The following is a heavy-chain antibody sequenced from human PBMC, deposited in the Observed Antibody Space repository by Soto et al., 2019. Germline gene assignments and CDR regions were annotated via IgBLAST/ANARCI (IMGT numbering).Heavy chain of an antibody. D-gene: IGHD3-22*01. J-gene: IGHJ4*02. CDR2: IYYSGST. V-gene: IGHV4-39*01. Sequence: SETRSLTCTVSGGSISSSSYYWGWIRQPPGKGLEWIGSIYYSGSTYYNPSLKSRVTISVDTSKNQFSLKLSSVTAADTAVYYCARHTVLTMIRRGYFDYWGQGTLVT. CDR1: GGSISSSSYY. CDR3: ARHTVLTMIRRGYFDY.